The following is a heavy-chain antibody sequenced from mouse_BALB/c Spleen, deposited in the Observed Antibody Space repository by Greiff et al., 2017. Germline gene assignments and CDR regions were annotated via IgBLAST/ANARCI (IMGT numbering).Heavy chain of an antibody. J-gene: IGHJ2*01. Sequence: EVQVVESGGGLVKPGGSLKLSCAASGFTFSSYAMSWVRQTPEKRLEWVATISSGGSYTYYPDSVKGRFTISRDNAKNTLYLQMSSLRSEDTAMYYCARHYRYYFDYWGQGTTLTVSS. CDR1: GFTFSSYA. D-gene: IGHD2-14*01. CDR3: ARHYRYYFDY. V-gene: IGHV5-9-3*01. CDR2: ISSGGSYT.